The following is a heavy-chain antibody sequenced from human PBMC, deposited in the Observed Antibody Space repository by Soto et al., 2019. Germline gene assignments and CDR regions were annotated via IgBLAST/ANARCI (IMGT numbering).Heavy chain of an antibody. Sequence: QVQLVQSGAEVKKPGSSVKVSCKASGGTFSRYAISWVRQAPGQGLEWMGGIIPMFDTTNYTQKFQGRVTITADESTSTAYMELSRLRSEDTAVYYCARAGDGDSVPVSGGAFDIWGQGTMVTVSS. D-gene: IGHD2-21*01. CDR1: GGTFSRYA. CDR3: ARAGDGDSVPVSGGAFDI. V-gene: IGHV1-69*12. CDR2: IIPMFDTT. J-gene: IGHJ3*02.